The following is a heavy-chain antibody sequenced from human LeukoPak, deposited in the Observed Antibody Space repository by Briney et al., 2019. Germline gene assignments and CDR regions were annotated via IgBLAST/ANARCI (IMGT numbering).Heavy chain of an antibody. Sequence: SVKVSCKVSGYTLTELSMHWVRQAPGQGLEWMGGIIPIFGTANYAQKFQGRVTITADESTSTAYMELSSLRSEDTAVYYCARGLVGAVKAFDIWGQGTMVTVSS. CDR3: ARGLVGAVKAFDI. CDR2: IIPIFGTA. J-gene: IGHJ3*02. CDR1: GYTLTELS. V-gene: IGHV1-69*13. D-gene: IGHD1-26*01.